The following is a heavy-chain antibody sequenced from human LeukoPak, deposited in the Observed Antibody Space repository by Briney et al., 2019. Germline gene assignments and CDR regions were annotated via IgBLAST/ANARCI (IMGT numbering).Heavy chain of an antibody. CDR3: VSPRGFSYGYFDY. CDR2: IYYSKNT. J-gene: IGHJ4*02. V-gene: IGHV4-39*01. Sequence: SETLSLTCTVSGGSISSSSAYWGWIRQPPGKGLEWIGSIYYSKNTYYNPSLKSRVTISADTSKNQFSLTLGSVSATDTAVYYCVSPRGFSYGYFDYWGEGALVTVSS. D-gene: IGHD5-18*01. CDR1: GGSISSSSAY.